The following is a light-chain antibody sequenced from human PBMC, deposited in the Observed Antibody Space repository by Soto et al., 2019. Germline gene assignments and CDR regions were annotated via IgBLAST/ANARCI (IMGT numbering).Light chain of an antibody. CDR2: DVN. CDR3: CSCAPTFPVV. V-gene: IGLV2-11*01. CDR1: SSDVGGYNY. Sequence: QSALTQPRSVSGSPGQSVTISCTGTSSDVGGYNYISWYQQHPGKAPRLIIHDVNKGPSGVPDRFSGSKSGNTASLTISGLQSEDEADYYCCSCAPTFPVVFGGGTKLTVL. J-gene: IGLJ2*01.